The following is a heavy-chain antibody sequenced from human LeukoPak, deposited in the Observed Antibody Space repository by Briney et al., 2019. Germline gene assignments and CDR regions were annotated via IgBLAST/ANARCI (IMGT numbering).Heavy chain of an antibody. J-gene: IGHJ4*02. CDR1: GFTFINYE. V-gene: IGHV3-48*03. D-gene: IGHD6-19*01. Sequence: GGSLRLSCAASGFTFINYELNWVRQAPGKGLEWVSYISSSGNTISYADSVKGRFTISRDNSKNTLYLQMSSLRAEDTAVYYCVKTTRSGWYNLFFDYWGQGTLVTVSS. CDR3: VKTTRSGWYNLFFDY. CDR2: ISSSGNTI.